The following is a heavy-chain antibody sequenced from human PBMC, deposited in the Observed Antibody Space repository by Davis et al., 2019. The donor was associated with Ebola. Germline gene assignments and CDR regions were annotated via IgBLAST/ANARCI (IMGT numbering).Heavy chain of an antibody. CDR3: ATELVTSAFDI. Sequence: PGGSLRLSCAASGFTVSSNYMSWVRQAPGKGLEWVSLIYSGGSTYYADSVKARFTISRDNSKNTVFLQLNSVRAEDTAVYYCATELVTSAFDIWGQGTMVTVSS. V-gene: IGHV3-66*01. CDR1: GFTVSSNY. CDR2: IYSGGST. D-gene: IGHD6-13*01. J-gene: IGHJ3*02.